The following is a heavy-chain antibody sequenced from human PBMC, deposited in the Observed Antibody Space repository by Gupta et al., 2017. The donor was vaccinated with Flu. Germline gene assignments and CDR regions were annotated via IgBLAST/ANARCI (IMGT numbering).Heavy chain of an antibody. Sequence: EVQLVESGGGLVQPGGSLRLSCAASGFTFSSYEMNWVRQAPGKGLEWVSYISSSGSTIYYADSVKGRFTISRDNAKNSLYLQMNSLRAEDTAVYYCARDYGDYLGPFDYWGQGTLVTVSS. CDR2: ISSSGSTI. CDR3: ARDYGDYLGPFDY. J-gene: IGHJ4*02. V-gene: IGHV3-48*03. D-gene: IGHD4-17*01. CDR1: GFTFSSYE.